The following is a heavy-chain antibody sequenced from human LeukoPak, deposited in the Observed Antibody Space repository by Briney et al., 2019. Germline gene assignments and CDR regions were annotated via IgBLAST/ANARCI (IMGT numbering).Heavy chain of an antibody. CDR1: GYTFTGYY. D-gene: IGHD2-2*01. CDR2: ISAYNGNT. CDR3: ARGPIIDIVVIPAAADYYHMDV. Sequence: GASVKVSCKASGYTFTGYYMHWVRQAPGQGLEWMGWISAYNGNTRYAQKLQGRVTMTTDSSTSTAYMELRSLRSDDTAVYYCARGPIIDIVVIPAAADYYHMDVWAKGPRSPSP. J-gene: IGHJ6*03. V-gene: IGHV1-18*04.